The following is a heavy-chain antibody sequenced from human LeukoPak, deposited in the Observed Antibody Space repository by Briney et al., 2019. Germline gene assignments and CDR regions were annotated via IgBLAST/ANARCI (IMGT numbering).Heavy chain of an antibody. CDR2: IYYSGST. Sequence: SETLSVTCTVSGGSISSGDYYWSWIRQPPGKGLEWIGYIYYSGSTYYNPSLKSRVTISVDTSKNQFSLKLSSVTAADTAVYYCASTISGYYYGYYFDYWGQGILVTVSS. CDR3: ASTISGYYYGYYFDY. V-gene: IGHV4-30-4*01. J-gene: IGHJ4*02. CDR1: GGSISSGDYY. D-gene: IGHD3-22*01.